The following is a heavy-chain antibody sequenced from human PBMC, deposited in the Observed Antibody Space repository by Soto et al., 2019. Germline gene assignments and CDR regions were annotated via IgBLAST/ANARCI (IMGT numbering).Heavy chain of an antibody. CDR1: GGSISSGGYY. Sequence: QVQLQESGPGLVKPSQTLSLTCTVSGGSISSGGYYWSWIRQHPGKGLEWIGYIYYTGSTYYNPPLKRRVTISVDTSKNQFSLKLSSVTAADTAVYYCATLYMVRGVRTFDYWGQGTLVTVSS. CDR3: ATLYMVRGVRTFDY. D-gene: IGHD3-10*01. CDR2: IYYTGST. V-gene: IGHV4-31*03. J-gene: IGHJ4*02.